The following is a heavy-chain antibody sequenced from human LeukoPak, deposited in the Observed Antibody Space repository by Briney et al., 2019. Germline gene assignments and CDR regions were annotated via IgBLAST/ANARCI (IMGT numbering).Heavy chain of an antibody. Sequence: GRSLRLSCAASGFTFNQYGMHWVRQTPGKGLEWVAAVRTDGSNANYADSVKGRFTISRDNSKNTLFLQMNSLKVEDAAVYFCARGGGGFLDYWGQGTLVTVSS. D-gene: IGHD2-15*01. V-gene: IGHV3-33*01. J-gene: IGHJ4*02. CDR3: ARGGGGFLDY. CDR2: VRTDGSNA. CDR1: GFTFNQYG.